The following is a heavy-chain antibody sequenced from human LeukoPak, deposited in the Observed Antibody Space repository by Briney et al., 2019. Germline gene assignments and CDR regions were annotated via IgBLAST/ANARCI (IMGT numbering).Heavy chain of an antibody. Sequence: GGCLRLSCAASGFTFSSYDMHWVRQATGKGLEWVSAIVTAGDTYYPGSVKGRFTISRENAKNSLYLQMNSLRAGDTAVYYCARGALGREITMVRGVIPFDYWGQGTLVTVSS. CDR1: GFTFSSYD. D-gene: IGHD3-10*01. V-gene: IGHV3-13*01. CDR3: ARGALGREITMVRGVIPFDY. CDR2: IVTAGDT. J-gene: IGHJ4*02.